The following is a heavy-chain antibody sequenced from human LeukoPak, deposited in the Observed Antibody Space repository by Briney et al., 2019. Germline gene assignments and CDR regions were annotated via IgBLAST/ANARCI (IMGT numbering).Heavy chain of an antibody. CDR1: GGSIGGYY. D-gene: IGHD3-9*01. J-gene: IGHJ3*02. Sequence: ASETLSLTCTVSGGSIGGYYWSWIRQPPGKGLEWIAYIYYSGSTNYNPSLKSRVTISVDTSKNQFSLKLSSVTAADTAVYYCARDPPGNYDILTGYADAFDIWGQGTMVTVSS. V-gene: IGHV4-59*12. CDR2: IYYSGST. CDR3: ARDPPGNYDILTGYADAFDI.